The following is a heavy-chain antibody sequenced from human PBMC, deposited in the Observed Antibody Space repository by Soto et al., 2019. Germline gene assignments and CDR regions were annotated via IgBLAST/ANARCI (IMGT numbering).Heavy chain of an antibody. CDR1: GGTFSSYT. CDR3: AGYYGSGSYYKDYYYYYMDV. CDR2: IIPILGIA. V-gene: IGHV1-69*02. D-gene: IGHD3-10*01. Sequence: SVKVSCKASGGTFSSYTISWVRQAPGQGLEWMGRIIPILGIANYAQKFQGRVTITADKSTSTAYMELSSLRSEDTAVYYCAGYYGSGSYYKDYYYYYMDVWGKGTTVTVSS. J-gene: IGHJ6*03.